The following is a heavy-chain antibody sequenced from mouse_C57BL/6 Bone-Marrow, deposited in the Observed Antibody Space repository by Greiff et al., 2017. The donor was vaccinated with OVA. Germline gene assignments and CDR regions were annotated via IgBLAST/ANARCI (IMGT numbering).Heavy chain of an antibody. V-gene: IGHV1-81*01. CDR2: IYPRSGNT. CDR1: GYTFTSYG. D-gene: IGHD4-1*01. CDR3: ARLNWDVKGHYFDY. J-gene: IGHJ2*01. Sequence: QVQLQQSGAELARPGASVKLSCKASGYTFTSYGISWVKQRTGQGLEWIGKIYPRSGNTYYNEKFKGKATLTADKSSSTAYMELRSLTSEDSAVYFCARLNWDVKGHYFDYWGQGTTLTVSS.